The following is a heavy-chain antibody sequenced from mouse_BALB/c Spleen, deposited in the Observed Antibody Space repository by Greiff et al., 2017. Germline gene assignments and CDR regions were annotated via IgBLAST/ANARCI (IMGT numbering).Heavy chain of an antibody. CDR2: INPYNGDT. Sequence: EVQLVESGPELVKPGASVKISCKASGYSFTGYFMNWVKQSHGKSLEWIGRINPYNGDTFYNQKFKGKATLTVDKSSSTAYMQLSSLTSEDSAVYYCASRQLGPSAWFAYWGQGTLVTVSA. J-gene: IGHJ3*01. CDR3: ASRQLGPSAWFAY. CDR1: GYSFTGYF. D-gene: IGHD3-2*01. V-gene: IGHV1-20*01.